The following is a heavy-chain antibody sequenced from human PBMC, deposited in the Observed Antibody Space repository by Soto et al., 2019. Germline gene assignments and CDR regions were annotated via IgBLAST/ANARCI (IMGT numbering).Heavy chain of an antibody. J-gene: IGHJ4*02. CDR2: IYYSGST. CDR3: ARVPAAAGTRCYFDY. CDR1: GGSVSSGSYY. Sequence: SETLSLTCTVSGGSVSSGSYYWSWIRQPPGKGLEWIGYIYYSGSTNYNPSLKSRVTISVDTSKNQFSLKLSSVTAADTAVYYCARVPAAAGTRCYFDYWGQGTLVTVSS. V-gene: IGHV4-61*01. D-gene: IGHD6-13*01.